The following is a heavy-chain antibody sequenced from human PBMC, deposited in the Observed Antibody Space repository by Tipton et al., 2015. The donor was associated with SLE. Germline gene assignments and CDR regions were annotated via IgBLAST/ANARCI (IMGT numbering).Heavy chain of an antibody. CDR1: GFTFISYA. CDR3: ARDSGTMIIAY. Sequence: SLRLSCEVSGFTFISYAMTWVRQAPGKGLEWVATITGTGSSTYHSDSVKGRFTISRDNANNSLYLQMNSLRAEDTAVYYCARDSGTMIIAYWREGSLGAVS. D-gene: IGHD3-16*01. V-gene: IGHV3-23*01. J-gene: IGHJ4*02. CDR2: ITGTGSST.